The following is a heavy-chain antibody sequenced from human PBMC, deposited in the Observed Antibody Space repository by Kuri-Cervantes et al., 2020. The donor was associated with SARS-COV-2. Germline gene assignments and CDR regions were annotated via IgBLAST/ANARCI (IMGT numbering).Heavy chain of an antibody. Sequence: SVKVSCKASGYTFTGYYMHWVRQAPGQGLEWMGGIIPIFGTANYAQKFQGRVTITADESTSTAYMELSSLRSEDTAVFYCALGYWGSGYPRYYYYMDVWGKGTTVTDSS. CDR1: GYTFTGYY. V-gene: IGHV1-69*13. CDR2: IIPIFGTA. D-gene: IGHD3-22*01. J-gene: IGHJ6*03. CDR3: ALGYWGSGYPRYYYYMDV.